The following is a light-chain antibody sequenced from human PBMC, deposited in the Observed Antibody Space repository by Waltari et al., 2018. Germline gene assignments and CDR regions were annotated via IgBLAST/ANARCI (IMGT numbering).Light chain of an antibody. J-gene: IGLJ1*01. V-gene: IGLV1-44*01. Sequence: QSVLTQAPSASGTPGRGVTVSGSGSDSNIGANSVTWYQHVPGAAPKVLIYRSNQRPSGAPDRFSGSKSGTSASLAISGLRSEDEADYYCAAWDDRLDSYVFGTGTRVTVL. CDR1: DSNIGANS. CDR2: RSN. CDR3: AAWDDRLDSYV.